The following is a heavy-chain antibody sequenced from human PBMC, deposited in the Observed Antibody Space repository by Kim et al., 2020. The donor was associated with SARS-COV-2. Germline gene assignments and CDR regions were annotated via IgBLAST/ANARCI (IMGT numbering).Heavy chain of an antibody. J-gene: IGHJ4*02. Sequence: GGSLRLSCTASGFTFGDYAMSWFRQAPGKGLEWVGFIRSKAYGGTTEYAASVKGRFTISRDDSKSIAYLQMNSLKTEDTAVYYCTTYYYDSSGYYYGGGYFDYWGQGTLVTVSS. CDR3: TTYYYDSSGYYYGGGYFDY. D-gene: IGHD3-22*01. CDR1: GFTFGDYA. CDR2: IRSKAYGGTT. V-gene: IGHV3-49*03.